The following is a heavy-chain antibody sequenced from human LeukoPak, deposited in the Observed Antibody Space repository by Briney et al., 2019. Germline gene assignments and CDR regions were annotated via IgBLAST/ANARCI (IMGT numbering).Heavy chain of an antibody. Sequence: GGSLRLSCAASGFTFSRYWMSWVRQAPGKGLEWVANIKQDGSEKYYVDSVKGRFTISRDNAKNSLYLQMNSLRAEDTAVYYCARDLVGDSDYWGQGTLVTVSP. CDR1: GFTFSRYW. CDR3: ARDLVGDSDY. J-gene: IGHJ4*02. V-gene: IGHV3-7*01. CDR2: IKQDGSEK. D-gene: IGHD1-26*01.